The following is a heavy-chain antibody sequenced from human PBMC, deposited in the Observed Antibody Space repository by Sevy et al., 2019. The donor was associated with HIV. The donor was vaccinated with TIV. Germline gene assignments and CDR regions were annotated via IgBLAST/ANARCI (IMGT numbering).Heavy chain of an antibody. Sequence: GESLKISCAASGFTFSSYAMSWVRQAPGKGLEWVSAISGSGGSTYYADSVKGRFTISRDNSKNTLYLQMNSLRAEDTAVYYCAKGKSSRGGYYYYGMDVWGQGTTVTVSS. CDR3: AKGKSSRGGYYYYGMDV. CDR2: ISGSGGST. J-gene: IGHJ6*02. D-gene: IGHD2-2*01. CDR1: GFTFSSYA. V-gene: IGHV3-23*01.